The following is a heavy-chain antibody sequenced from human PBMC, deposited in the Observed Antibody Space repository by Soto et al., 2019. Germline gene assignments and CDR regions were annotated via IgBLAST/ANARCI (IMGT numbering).Heavy chain of an antibody. CDR1: YGSISVSNVF. D-gene: IGHD4-4*01. CDR2: IDYSGTA. V-gene: IGHV4-39*01. J-gene: IGHJ4*02. CDR3: ARTTGRHLDF. Sequence: SETLSLTCTVSYGSISVSNVFWGWVRQPPGKGLEWIGNIDYSGTAYFNPSLGTGVTFPVATSKNQFSLTLYSVTAADTAVYYCARTTGRHLDFWGQGILVTVSS.